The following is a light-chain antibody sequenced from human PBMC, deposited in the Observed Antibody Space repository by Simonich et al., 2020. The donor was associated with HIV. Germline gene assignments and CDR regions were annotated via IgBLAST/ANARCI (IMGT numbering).Light chain of an antibody. CDR1: QDISNY. V-gene: IGKV1-39*01. J-gene: IGKJ2*01. CDR3: QQSYSTPHT. Sequence: DIQMPQSPSSLSASVGDRVTITCQASQDISNYLNWYQQKPGKAPKLLIYDSSNLETGVPSRFSGSGSGTDFTLTISSLQPEDFATYYCQQSYSTPHTFGQGTKLEIK. CDR2: DSS.